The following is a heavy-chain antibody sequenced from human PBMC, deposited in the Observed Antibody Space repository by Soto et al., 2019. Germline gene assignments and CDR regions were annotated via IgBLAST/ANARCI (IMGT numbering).Heavy chain of an antibody. D-gene: IGHD3-10*01. Sequence: QVQLVQSGAEVKNPGASVKVSCKASGYTVTGYYMHGVRQAPGQRLEWMGWIKPNSGGTNYAQKFQGWVTMTRDTSISTAYMELSRLRSDDTAVYYCARGLLDRAGWAYDAFDIWGQGTMVTVS. J-gene: IGHJ3*02. CDR1: GYTVTGYY. V-gene: IGHV1-2*04. CDR2: IKPNSGGT. CDR3: ARGLLDRAGWAYDAFDI.